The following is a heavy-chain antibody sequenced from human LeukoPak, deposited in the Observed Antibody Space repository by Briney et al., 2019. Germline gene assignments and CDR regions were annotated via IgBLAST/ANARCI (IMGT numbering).Heavy chain of an antibody. V-gene: IGHV3-48*03. CDR2: ISSSCSTI. CDR1: GFTLSSYG. CDR3: ARDLSSSWYRGSNWFDP. Sequence: GGSLRLSCAASGFTLSSYGMNWVRQDAGKGREWVSYISSSCSTIYYADSVKRRFTISRDNAKNSLYLQMNSLRAEDTAVYYCARDLSSSWYRGSNWFDPWGQGTLVTVSS. J-gene: IGHJ5*02. D-gene: IGHD6-13*01.